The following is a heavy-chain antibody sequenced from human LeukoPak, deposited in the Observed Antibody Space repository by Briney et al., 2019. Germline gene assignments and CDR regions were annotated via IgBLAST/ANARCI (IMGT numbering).Heavy chain of an antibody. D-gene: IGHD5-18*01. CDR3: ARGARGTYSYGYE. CDR1: GFTFSSYA. J-gene: IGHJ4*02. Sequence: PGGSLRLSCAASGFTFSSYAMSWVRQAPGKGLEWVSTITGRTYYADSVKGRFTVSRDNSKNILYLQMSSLRADDTAVYYCARGARGTYSYGYEWGQGTLVTVSS. CDR2: ITGRT. V-gene: IGHV3-23*01.